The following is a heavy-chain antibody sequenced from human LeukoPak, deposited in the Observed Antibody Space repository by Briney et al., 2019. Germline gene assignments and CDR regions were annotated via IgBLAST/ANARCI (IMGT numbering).Heavy chain of an antibody. D-gene: IGHD5-18*01. J-gene: IGHJ4*02. V-gene: IGHV3-7*01. Sequence: GGSLRLSCAASGFTFENYWMSWLRQAPGKGPERVAHIKQNGSVEHYLDSVKGRFTISRDNAKNSLILQMNSLTDEDTAVYYCARWAGVTDFWGQGTLVTVSS. CDR1: GFTFENYW. CDR2: IKQNGSVE. CDR3: ARWAGVTDF.